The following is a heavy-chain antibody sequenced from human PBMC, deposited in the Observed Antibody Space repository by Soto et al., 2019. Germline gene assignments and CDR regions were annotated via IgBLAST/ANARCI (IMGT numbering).Heavy chain of an antibody. J-gene: IGHJ6*03. CDR1: GGSISSSSYY. D-gene: IGHD3-10*01. CDR2: IYYSGST. Sequence: SETLSLTCTVSGGSISSSSYYWGWIRQPPGKGLEWIGSIYYSGSTYYNPSLKSRVTISVDTSKNQFSLKLSSVTAADTAVYYCASYYGSGSYSGYMDVWGKGTTVTVSS. CDR3: ASYYGSGSYSGYMDV. V-gene: IGHV4-39*01.